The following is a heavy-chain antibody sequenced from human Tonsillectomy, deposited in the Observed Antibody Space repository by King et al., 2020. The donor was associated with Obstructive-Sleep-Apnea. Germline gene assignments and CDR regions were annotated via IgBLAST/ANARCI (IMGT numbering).Heavy chain of an antibody. CDR2: ISYDGSKK. D-gene: IGHD5-12*01. J-gene: IGHJ5*02. V-gene: IGHV3-30*04. CDR3: ARPYSGYDFGWFDP. CDR1: GFTFSSYA. Sequence: VQLVESGGGVVQPGRSLRLSCAASGFTFSSYAMHWVRQAPGKGLEWVAVISYDGSKKYYADSVKGRFTISTDNSKNTLYLQMNSPRAEDTAVYYCARPYSGYDFGWFDPWRQGTMVTVSS.